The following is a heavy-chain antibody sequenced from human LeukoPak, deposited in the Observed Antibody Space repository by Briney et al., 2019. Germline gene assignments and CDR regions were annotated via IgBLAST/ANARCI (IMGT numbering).Heavy chain of an antibody. CDR2: IKEDGSDK. CDR3: ARVMYGDYLEPRFDY. J-gene: IGHJ4*02. D-gene: IGHD4-17*01. V-gene: IGHV3-7*01. Sequence: HPGGSLRLSCAASGFRFSSYWMHWVRQAPGKGLEWVANIKEDGSDKYYVDSVKGRFTISRDNAKNSLDLQMNSLRVEDTAVYYCARVMYGDYLEPRFDYWGQGTLVTVSS. CDR1: GFRFSSYW.